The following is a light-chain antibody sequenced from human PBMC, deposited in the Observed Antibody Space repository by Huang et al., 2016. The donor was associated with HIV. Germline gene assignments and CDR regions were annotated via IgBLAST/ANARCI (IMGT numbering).Light chain of an antibody. V-gene: IGKV3-15*01. CDR3: LHYNHWPPWT. CDR2: GAS. J-gene: IGKJ1*01. CDR1: QNIGNN. Sequence: EMVLTQSPATLSVSPGERATLSCTASQNIGNNLAWYQHKPGQPPRPLIHGASTRATGVTARFSGSGSGTDFTLTINSLQSEDFAVYYCLHYNHWPPWTFGPGTRVEI.